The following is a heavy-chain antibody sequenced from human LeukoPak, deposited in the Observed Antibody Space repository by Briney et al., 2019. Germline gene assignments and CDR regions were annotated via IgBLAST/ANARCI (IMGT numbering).Heavy chain of an antibody. V-gene: IGHV3-74*01. J-gene: IGHJ4*02. CDR3: AREAIVGDQNDY. D-gene: IGHD1-26*01. CDR1: GFTFSNYW. CDR2: LNADGNSI. Sequence: GGSLRLSCAASGFTFSNYWMHWVRQAPGKGLVWVSRLNADGNSITYADSVRGRFTISRDNAKNTVHLQMNSLRAEDTAVYYCAREAIVGDQNDYWGQGTLVTVSS.